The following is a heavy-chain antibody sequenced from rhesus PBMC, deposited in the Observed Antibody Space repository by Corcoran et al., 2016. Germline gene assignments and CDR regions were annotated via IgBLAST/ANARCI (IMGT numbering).Heavy chain of an antibody. V-gene: IGHV4-127*01. CDR2: SGGTSGST. D-gene: IGHD2-27*01. CDR3: ARGNSVGVFTAMWEDFGF. Sequence: QVQLQESGPGLVKPSETLSLSCAVSGYSISSCYGWSWIRQPPGKGREWMGKSGGTSGSTNNNPPSKSRVTLPKDTAKNQFARKLSSLTAADTAVYYGARGNSVGVFTAMWEDFGFWGQGALVTVSS. CDR1: GYSISSCYG. J-gene: IGHJ1*01.